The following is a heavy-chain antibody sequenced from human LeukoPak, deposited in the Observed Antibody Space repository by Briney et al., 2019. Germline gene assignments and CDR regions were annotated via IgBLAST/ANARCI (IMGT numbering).Heavy chain of an antibody. V-gene: IGHV4-59*08. D-gene: IGHD2-2*01. Sequence: PSETLSLTCTVSGGSISSYYWTWIRQPPGKGLEYIGYVYYSGSTNYNPSLKSRVTISLDMSKNQFSLKLGSVTAADTAVYYCATLLPAAYFDFWGQGTLVTVSS. CDR3: ATLLPAAYFDF. CDR2: VYYSGST. J-gene: IGHJ4*02. CDR1: GGSISSYY.